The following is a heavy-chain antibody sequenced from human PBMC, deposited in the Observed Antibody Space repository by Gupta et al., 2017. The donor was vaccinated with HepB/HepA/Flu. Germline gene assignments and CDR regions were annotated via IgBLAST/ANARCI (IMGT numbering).Heavy chain of an antibody. CDR3: ARDRGIGELLFDY. Sequence: EVQLVESGGGLVQPGGSLRLSCAASGFTVSSNYMSWVRQAPGKGLEWVSVIYSGGSTYYADSVKGRFTISRDNSKNTLYLQMNSLRAEDTAVYYCARDRGIGELLFDYWGQGTLVTVSS. CDR1: GFTVSSNY. V-gene: IGHV3-66*01. D-gene: IGHD1-26*01. CDR2: IYSGGST. J-gene: IGHJ4*02.